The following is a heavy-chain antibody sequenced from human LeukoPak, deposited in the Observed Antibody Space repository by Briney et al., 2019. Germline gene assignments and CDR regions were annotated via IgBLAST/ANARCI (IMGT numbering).Heavy chain of an antibody. CDR2: ISWDGGST. J-gene: IGHJ5*02. Sequence: GGSLRLSCAASGFTFDDYAMHWVRQAPGKGLEWVSLISWDGGSTYYADSVKGRFTISRDNSKNSLYLQMNSLRAEDTALYYCAKDTGSGWQDGWFDPWGQGTLVTVSS. CDR3: AKDTGSGWQDGWFDP. V-gene: IGHV3-43D*03. D-gene: IGHD6-19*01. CDR1: GFTFDDYA.